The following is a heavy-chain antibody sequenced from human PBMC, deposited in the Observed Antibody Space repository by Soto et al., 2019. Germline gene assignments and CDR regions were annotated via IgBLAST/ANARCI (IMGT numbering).Heavy chain of an antibody. V-gene: IGHV1-18*01. CDR2: ISAYNGNT. CDR3: ARGAASYYDFWNSSIDY. Sequence: GASVKVSCKASGYTFTSYGISWVRQAPGQGLEWMGWISAYNGNTNYAQKLQGRVTMTTDTSTSTAYMELRSLRSDDTAVYYCARGAASYYDFWNSSIDYWGQGTLVTVSS. J-gene: IGHJ4*02. CDR1: GYTFTSYG. D-gene: IGHD3-3*01.